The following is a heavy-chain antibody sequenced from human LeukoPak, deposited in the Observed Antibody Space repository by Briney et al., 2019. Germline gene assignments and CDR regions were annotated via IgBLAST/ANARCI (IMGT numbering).Heavy chain of an antibody. CDR2: ISAYNGNT. Sequence: ASVKVSCKASGYTFTSYGISWVRQAPGQGLEWMGWISAYNGNTNYAQKLQGRVTMTTDTSTSTAYMELRSLRSDDTAVYYCARDRERFTVVKAQPNWFDPWGQGTLVTVSS. J-gene: IGHJ5*02. CDR1: GYTFTSYG. D-gene: IGHD4-23*01. CDR3: ARDRERFTVVKAQPNWFDP. V-gene: IGHV1-18*01.